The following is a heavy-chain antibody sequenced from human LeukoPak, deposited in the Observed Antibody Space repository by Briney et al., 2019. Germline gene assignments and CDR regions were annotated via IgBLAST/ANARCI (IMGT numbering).Heavy chain of an antibody. CDR2: IYYSGGT. V-gene: IGHV4-30-2*03. J-gene: IGHJ5*02. CDR3: AGHIELAFRVSRLGWFDP. CDR1: GGSISSGGYS. D-gene: IGHD6-19*01. Sequence: SSQTLSLTCAVSGGSISSGGYSWSWIRQPPGKGLEWIGYIYYSGGTYYNPSLKSRVTISVDTSKSQFSLKLRSVTAADTAVYYCAGHIELAFRVSRLGWFDPWGQGTLVTVSS.